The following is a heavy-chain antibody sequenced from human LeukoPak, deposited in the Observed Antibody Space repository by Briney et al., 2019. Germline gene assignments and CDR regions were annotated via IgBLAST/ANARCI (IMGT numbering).Heavy chain of an antibody. V-gene: IGHV3-66*01. CDR1: GFTFSSYA. D-gene: IGHD4-17*01. CDR3: ARDNYGDYVDY. J-gene: IGHJ4*02. CDR2: IYSGGST. Sequence: GGSLRLSCAASGFTFSSYAMSWVRQAPGKGLEWVSVIYSGGSTYYADSVKGRFTISRDNSKNTLYLQMNSLRAEDTAVYYCARDNYGDYVDYWGQGTLVTVSS.